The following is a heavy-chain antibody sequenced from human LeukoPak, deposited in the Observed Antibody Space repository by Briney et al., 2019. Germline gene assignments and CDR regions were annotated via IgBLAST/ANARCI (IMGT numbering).Heavy chain of an antibody. D-gene: IGHD6-13*01. V-gene: IGHV3-23*01. J-gene: IGHJ6*02. CDR2: ISGSGGST. Sequence: GGSLRLSCAASGFTFSSYAMSWVRQAPGKGLEWVSAISGSGGSTYYADSGKGRFTISRDNSKNTLYLQMNSLRAEDTAVYYCAKGAAAATVRALYYYGMDVWGQGTTVTVSS. CDR1: GFTFSSYA. CDR3: AKGAAAATVRALYYYGMDV.